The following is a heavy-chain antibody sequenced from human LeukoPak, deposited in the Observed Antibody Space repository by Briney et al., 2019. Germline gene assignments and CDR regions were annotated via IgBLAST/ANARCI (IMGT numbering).Heavy chain of an antibody. J-gene: IGHJ2*01. CDR3: ASSITAADWFFHL. CDR1: GGSISPYY. V-gene: IGHV4-4*07. D-gene: IGHD6-13*01. CDR2: IYSSGST. Sequence: SETLSLTCTVSGGSISPYYWSWIRQPAGKGLEWLGRIYSSGSTHYNPSLKSLVTMSVDTSKNQFSLKLNSVTAADTAVYYCASSITAADWFFHLWGRGTLVTVSS.